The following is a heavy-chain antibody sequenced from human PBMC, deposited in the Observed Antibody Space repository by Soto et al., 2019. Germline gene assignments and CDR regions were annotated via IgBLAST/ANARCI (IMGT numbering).Heavy chain of an antibody. CDR2: IRSKANSYAT. V-gene: IGHV3-73*01. J-gene: IGHJ4*02. D-gene: IGHD3-22*01. CDR1: GVTFSGSA. CDR3: TRHGKDYYDSSGYYY. Sequence: RGGSLRLSCAASGVTFSGSAMHWVRQASGKGLEWVGRIRSKANSYATAYAASVKGRFTISRDDSKNTAYLQMNSLKTEDTAVYYCTRHGKDYYDSSGYYYWGQGTLVTVSS.